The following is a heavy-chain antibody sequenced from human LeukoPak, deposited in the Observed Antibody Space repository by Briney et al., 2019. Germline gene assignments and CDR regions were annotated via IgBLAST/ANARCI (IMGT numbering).Heavy chain of an antibody. D-gene: IGHD1-26*01. CDR3: AKDVGKWESLHFFDY. CDR2: ISGSGGST. V-gene: IGHV3-23*01. CDR1: GFTFSSYA. J-gene: IGHJ4*02. Sequence: GGSLRLSCAASGFTFSSYAMSWVRQAPGKGLEWVSAISGSGGSTYYADSVKGRFTISRDNSKNTLYLQMNSLRAEDTAVFYCAKDVGKWESLHFFDYWGQGTLVTVSS.